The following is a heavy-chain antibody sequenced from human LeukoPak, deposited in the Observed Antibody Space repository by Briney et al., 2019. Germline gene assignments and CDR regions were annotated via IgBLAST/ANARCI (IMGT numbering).Heavy chain of an antibody. CDR1: GYTSNVYG. D-gene: IGHD2-8*01. CDR2: ISAYNGDT. V-gene: IGHV1-18*01. CDR3: ARHRTKSELTDY. Sequence: ASVKVSCKTSGYTSNVYGITWVRQAPGRGLEWMGWISAYNGDTKNVPKFQGRVTMATDTSTSTAYMELRSLRSDDTAVYYCARHRTKSELTDYWGQGTLVTVSS. J-gene: IGHJ4*02.